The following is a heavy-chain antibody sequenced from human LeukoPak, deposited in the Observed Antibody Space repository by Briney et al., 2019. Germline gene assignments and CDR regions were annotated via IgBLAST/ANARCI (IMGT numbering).Heavy chain of an antibody. CDR2: SRNKVNSYTT. D-gene: IGHD2-2*01. V-gene: IGHV3-72*01. J-gene: IGHJ2*01. CDR3: ARVWGSSNCYFDL. CDR1: GFTFSDHH. Sequence: PGGSLRLSCVASGFTFSDHHMDWVRQAPGRGLEWVGRSRNKVNSYTTEYAASLKDRFTISRDDSTTSLYLEMNSLKTEDTAVHFCARVWGSSNCYFDLWGRGTLVTVSS.